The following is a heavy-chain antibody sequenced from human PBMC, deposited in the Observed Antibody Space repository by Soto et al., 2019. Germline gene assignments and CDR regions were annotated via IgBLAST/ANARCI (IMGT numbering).Heavy chain of an antibody. CDR1: AYTFASRC. CDR2: ISPRNGDT. D-gene: IGHD4-17*01. Sequence: QAQLVQSGPEVKEPGASVKVSCNASAYTFASRCIYWVRKAPGQGLEWMGWISPRNGDTHYAQSFQDRVTLTTDTAKITAYMDLRSLRSADTAVYFCVREAGDYDWYFDLWGRGTPVTVSS. CDR3: VREAGDYDWYFDL. J-gene: IGHJ2*01. V-gene: IGHV1-18*01.